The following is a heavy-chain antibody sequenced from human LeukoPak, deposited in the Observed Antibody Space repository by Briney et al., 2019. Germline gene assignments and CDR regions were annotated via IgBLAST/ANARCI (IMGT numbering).Heavy chain of an antibody. CDR3: ARQPAYCSSTSCYTNPLDY. CDR1: GGSISSSSYY. V-gene: IGHV4-39*01. J-gene: IGHJ4*02. CDR2: IYYSGCT. Sequence: PSETLSLTCTVSGGSISSSSYYWGWIRQPPGKGLEWIGSIYYSGCTYYNPSLKSRVTISVDTSKNQFSLKLSSVTAADTAVYYCARQPAYCSSTSCYTNPLDYWGQGTLVTVSS. D-gene: IGHD2-2*02.